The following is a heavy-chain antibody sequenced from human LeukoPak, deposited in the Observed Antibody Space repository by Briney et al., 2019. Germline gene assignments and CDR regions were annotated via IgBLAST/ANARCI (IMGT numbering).Heavy chain of an antibody. CDR3: ARGGDGSGGSCSKYYFDY. CDR2: INHSGST. D-gene: IGHD2-15*01. V-gene: IGHV4-34*01. Sequence: SETLSITCAVYGGSFSGYYWSWIRQPPGKGLYWIGEINHSGSTNYNPSLKIRVTISVDTSKNQFSLKLSSVTAADTAVYYCARGGDGSGGSCSKYYFDYWGQGTLVTVSS. J-gene: IGHJ4*02. CDR1: GGSFSGYY.